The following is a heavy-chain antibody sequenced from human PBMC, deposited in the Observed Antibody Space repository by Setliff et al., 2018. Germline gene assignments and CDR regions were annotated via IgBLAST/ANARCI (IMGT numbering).Heavy chain of an antibody. CDR3: VRESRSTWYRRDF. CDR1: GGSISGSHYS. D-gene: IGHD6-13*01. J-gene: IGHJ4*02. V-gene: IGHV4-39*02. Sequence: SETLSLTCSVSGGSISGSHYSWVWMRQPPGKRLEWIGSTYYNGTAYYNPSLQSRVAISVDTSKNYFSLDVNPVTAADTAVYYCVRESRSTWYRRDFWGQGTLVTVSS. CDR2: TYYNGTA.